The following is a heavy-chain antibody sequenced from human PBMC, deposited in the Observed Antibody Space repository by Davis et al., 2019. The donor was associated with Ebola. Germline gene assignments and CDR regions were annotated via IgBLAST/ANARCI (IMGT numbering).Heavy chain of an antibody. CDR2: IYSGGST. CDR1: GFTVSSNY. J-gene: IGHJ4*02. V-gene: IGHV3-66*01. D-gene: IGHD4-23*01. Sequence: GGSLRLSCAASGFTVSSNYMSWARQAPGKGLEWVSVIYSGGSTYYADSVKGRFTISRDNSKNTLYLQMNSLRAEDTAVYYCAREGATVVTKNDYWGQGTLVTVSS. CDR3: AREGATVVTKNDY.